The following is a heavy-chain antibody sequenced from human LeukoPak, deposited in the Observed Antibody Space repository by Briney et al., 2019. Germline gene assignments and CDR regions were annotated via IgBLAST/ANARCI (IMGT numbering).Heavy chain of an antibody. CDR2: IYHSGST. Sequence: PSETLSLTCAVSGGSISSGGYSWSWIRQPPGKGLEWIGYIYHSGSTYYNPSLKSRVTISVDRSKNQFSLKLSSVTAADTAVYYCARVGYYDFWSGYYQAFDIWGQGTMVTVSS. V-gene: IGHV4-30-2*01. J-gene: IGHJ3*02. D-gene: IGHD3-3*01. CDR1: GGSISSGGYS. CDR3: ARVGYYDFWSGYYQAFDI.